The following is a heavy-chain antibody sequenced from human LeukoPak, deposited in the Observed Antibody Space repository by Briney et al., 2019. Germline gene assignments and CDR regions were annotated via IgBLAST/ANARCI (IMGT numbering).Heavy chain of an antibody. J-gene: IGHJ4*02. Sequence: SETLSLTCNVSGGSISSGPYYWTWIRQPPGKGLEWIGYIYYRGSTNYNPSLKSRVTFSVDTSKNQFSLKLNSVTAADTAVYYCARGGDYGDLRYFDYWGQGTLVTVSS. V-gene: IGHV4-61*01. D-gene: IGHD4-17*01. CDR3: ARGGDYGDLRYFDY. CDR1: GGSISSGPYY. CDR2: IYYRGST.